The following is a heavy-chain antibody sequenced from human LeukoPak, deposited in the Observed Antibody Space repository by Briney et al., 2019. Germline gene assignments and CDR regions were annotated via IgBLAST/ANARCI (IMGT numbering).Heavy chain of an antibody. J-gene: IGHJ4*02. CDR3: ARMAAAGTGSDY. CDR2: INHSGST. D-gene: IGHD6-13*01. CDR1: GGSFSGYY. V-gene: IGHV4-34*01. Sequence: SETLSLTCAVYGGSFSGYYWSWIRQPPGKGLEWIGEINHSGSTNYNPSLKSRVTISVDTSKNQFSRKLSSVTAADAAVYYCARMAAAGTGSDYWGQGTLVTVSS.